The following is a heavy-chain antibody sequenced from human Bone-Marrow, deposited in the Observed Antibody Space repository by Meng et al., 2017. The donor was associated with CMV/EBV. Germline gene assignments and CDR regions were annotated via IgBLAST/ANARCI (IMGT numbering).Heavy chain of an antibody. CDR1: GFTFSDIW. V-gene: IGHV3-30*02. J-gene: IGHJ4*02. Sequence: GESLKISCAASGFTFSDIWMTWVRQAPGKGLEWVAFIRYDGSNKYYADSVKGRFTISRDNSKNTLYLQMNSLRAEDTAVYYCAKEFRYCSSTSCWGQGTLVTVSS. D-gene: IGHD2-2*01. CDR2: IRYDGSNK. CDR3: AKEFRYCSSTSC.